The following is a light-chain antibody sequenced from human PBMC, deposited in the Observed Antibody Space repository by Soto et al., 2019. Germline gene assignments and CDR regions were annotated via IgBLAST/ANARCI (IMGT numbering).Light chain of an antibody. J-gene: IGKJ5*01. V-gene: IGKV1-33*01. CDR1: QDISKN. CDR2: DAS. Sequence: IQITQSPSSLSASVGDRVTIPCQASQDISKNLNWYQQKPGKAPKLLIYDASSLQTGVPSRFSGSGSATHFTFTISSLQPEDVATYDCQQYDNLLPITFGQGTRLEIK. CDR3: QQYDNLLPIT.